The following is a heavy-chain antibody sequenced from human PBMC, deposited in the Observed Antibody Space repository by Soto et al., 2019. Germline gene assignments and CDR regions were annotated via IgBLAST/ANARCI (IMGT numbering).Heavy chain of an antibody. D-gene: IGHD3-22*01. CDR3: ARGGTMTSYGMDV. CDR2: IIPIFGTA. J-gene: IGHJ6*02. CDR1: GGTFSSYA. Sequence: SVKVSCKASGGTFSSYAISWVRQAPGQGLEWMGGIIPIFGTANYAQKFQGRVTITADKSTSTAYMELSSLRPEDTAVYYCARGGTMTSYGMDVWGQGTTVTVSS. V-gene: IGHV1-69*06.